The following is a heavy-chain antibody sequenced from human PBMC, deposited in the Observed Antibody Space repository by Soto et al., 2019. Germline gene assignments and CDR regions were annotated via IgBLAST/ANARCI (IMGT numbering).Heavy chain of an antibody. CDR1: GFTFDDYT. CDR2: ISWDGGST. CDR3: AKDMNTAMVTGGYYYGMDV. D-gene: IGHD5-18*01. J-gene: IGHJ6*02. V-gene: IGHV3-43*01. Sequence: GGSLRLSCAASGFTFDDYTMHWVRQAPGKGLEWVSLISWDGGSTYYADSVKGRFTISRDNSKNSLYLQMNSLRTEDTALYYCAKDMNTAMVTGGYYYGMDVWGQGTTVTVSS.